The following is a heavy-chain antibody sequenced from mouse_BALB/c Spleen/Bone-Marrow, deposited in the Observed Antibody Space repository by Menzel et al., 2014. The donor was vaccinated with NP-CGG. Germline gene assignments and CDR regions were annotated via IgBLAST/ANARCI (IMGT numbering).Heavy chain of an antibody. CDR1: GYTFTSYW. CDR2: MYPGDGDT. J-gene: IGHJ4*01. V-gene: IGHV1-87*01. CDR3: ARAKRYGEMDY. D-gene: IGHD2-14*01. Sequence: QVQLQQSGAELARPGASVKLSCKASGYTFTSYWMQWVKQRPGQGLEWIGAMYPGDGDTRFTQKFKGKATLTADKSSCTAYMQLSSLASEDSAVYYCARAKRYGEMDYWVQGTSVTVSS.